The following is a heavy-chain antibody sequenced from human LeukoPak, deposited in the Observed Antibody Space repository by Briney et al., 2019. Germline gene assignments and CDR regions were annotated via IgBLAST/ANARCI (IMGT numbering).Heavy chain of an antibody. CDR3: ARGAIAASDAFDI. CDR2: IYYSGST. J-gene: IGHJ3*02. CDR1: GGSISSYY. V-gene: IGHV4-59*01. D-gene: IGHD2-15*01. Sequence: SETLSLTCTVSGGSISSYYWSWIRQPPGKGLEWIGYIYYSGSTNYNPSLKSRVTISVDTSKNQFSLKLSSVPAADTAVYYCARGAIAASDAFDIWGQGTMVTVSS.